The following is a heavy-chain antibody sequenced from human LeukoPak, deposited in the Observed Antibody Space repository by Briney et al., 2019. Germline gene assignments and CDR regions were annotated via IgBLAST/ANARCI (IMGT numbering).Heavy chain of an antibody. CDR2: ISGSGGST. CDR3: PKTWIQLWLYFHY. V-gene: IGHV3-23*01. CDR1: GFTFSSYA. D-gene: IGHD5-18*01. Sequence: GGSLRLSCAASGFTFSSYAMSWVRQAPGKRLEWVSAISGSGGSTYYADSVKGRFTISRDNSKNTLYLQMNSLRAEDTAVYYCPKTWIQLWLYFHYWGQETVVTVSS. J-gene: IGHJ4*02.